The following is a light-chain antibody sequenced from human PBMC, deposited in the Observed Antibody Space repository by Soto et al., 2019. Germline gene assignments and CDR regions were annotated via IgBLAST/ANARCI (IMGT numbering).Light chain of an antibody. CDR1: ESVGSD. Sequence: EIMMTQSPATLSVYPGARATLSFRASESVGSDLVWYRQKPGQAPRLLIYGASNRATGVPDRFSGSGSGTVFTLTVSSLQPEDFATYYCLQDHDDSWTFGQGTKVDIK. CDR2: GAS. V-gene: IGKV3-15*01. J-gene: IGKJ1*01. CDR3: LQDHDDSWT.